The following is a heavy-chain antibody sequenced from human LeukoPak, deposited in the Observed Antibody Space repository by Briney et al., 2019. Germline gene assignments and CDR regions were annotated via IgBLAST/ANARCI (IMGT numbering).Heavy chain of an antibody. J-gene: IGHJ6*02. D-gene: IGHD3-9*01. CDR2: IAGDR. V-gene: IGHV1-18*01. Sequence: ASVKVSCKASGYTFSNYGISWVRQAPGQGLEWMAWIAGDRIYAPQFQGRLIISTDPSTSTAYMELRSLRSDDTAVYYCAKDLSSTGYISLVGMDVWGQGTTVTVSS. CDR1: GYTFSNYG. CDR3: AKDLSSTGYISLVGMDV.